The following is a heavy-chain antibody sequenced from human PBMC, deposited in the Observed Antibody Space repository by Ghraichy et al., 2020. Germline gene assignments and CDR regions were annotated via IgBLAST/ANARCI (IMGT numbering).Heavy chain of an antibody. CDR1: GFTFSSYS. CDR2: ISTLSSTM. V-gene: IGHV3-48*02. D-gene: IGHD1-26*01. CDR3: ARARVGATVDFLH. Sequence: GGSLRLSCAASGFTFSSYSMNWVRQAPGKGLEWVSYISTLSSTMYYADSVRGRFTISRDNAKNSLYLQMNSLRDEDTAVYYCARARVGATVDFLHWGQGTLVTVSS. J-gene: IGHJ1*01.